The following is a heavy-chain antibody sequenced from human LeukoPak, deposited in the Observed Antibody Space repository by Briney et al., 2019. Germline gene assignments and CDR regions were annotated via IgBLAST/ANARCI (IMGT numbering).Heavy chain of an antibody. CDR3: ARQGYSGYDRSDLDY. D-gene: IGHD5-12*01. CDR2: IYPGDSDT. CDR1: GYSFTSYW. Sequence: GESLKISCKGSGYSFTSYWIGWVRQMPGKGLEWMGIIYPGDSDTRYSPSFQGQVTISADESISTAYLQWSSLKASDTAMYYCARQGYSGYDRSDLDYWGQGTLVTVSS. V-gene: IGHV5-51*01. J-gene: IGHJ4*02.